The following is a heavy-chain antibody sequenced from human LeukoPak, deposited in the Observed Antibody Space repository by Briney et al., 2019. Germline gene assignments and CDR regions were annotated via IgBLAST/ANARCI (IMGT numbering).Heavy chain of an antibody. J-gene: IGHJ6*02. CDR3: ARGVVVVPAVYYYGMDV. CDR1: GGSISSGDYY. V-gene: IGHV4-30-4*01. CDR2: IYYSGST. Sequence: PSETLFLTCTVSGGSISSGDYYCSWIRQPPGKGLEWIGYIYYSGSTYYNPSLKSRVTISVDTSKNQFSLKLSSVTAADTAVYYCARGVVVVPAVYYYGMDVWGQGTTVTVSS. D-gene: IGHD2-2*01.